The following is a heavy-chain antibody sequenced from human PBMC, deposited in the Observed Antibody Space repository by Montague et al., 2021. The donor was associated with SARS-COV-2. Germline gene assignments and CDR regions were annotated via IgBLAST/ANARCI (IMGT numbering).Heavy chain of an antibody. D-gene: IGHD5-24*01. CDR2: INHSGST. V-gene: IGHV4-34*01. Sequence: SETLSLTCAVYGGSFSGYYWSWIRQPPGKGLEWIGEINHSGSTNYNPSLKSRVTISVDTSKNQFSLKLSFVTAADTAVYYCARRGYSYYYYGMDVWGQGTTVTVSS. CDR3: ARRGYSYYYYGMDV. CDR1: GGSFSGYY. J-gene: IGHJ6*02.